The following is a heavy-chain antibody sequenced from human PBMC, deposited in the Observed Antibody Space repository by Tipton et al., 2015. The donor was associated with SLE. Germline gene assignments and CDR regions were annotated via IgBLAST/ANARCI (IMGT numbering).Heavy chain of an antibody. Sequence: TLSLTCSVSGDSITSTSYYWGWIRQPPGRGLEWIGCIYNSGNTYYNPSLQTRVTISMDTPKNQFSLRLSSVTAADTAVYYCARPDASWGQGTLVTVSS. CDR1: GDSITSTSYY. CDR3: ARPDAS. CDR2: IYNSGNT. D-gene: IGHD1-14*01. V-gene: IGHV4-39*07. J-gene: IGHJ5*02.